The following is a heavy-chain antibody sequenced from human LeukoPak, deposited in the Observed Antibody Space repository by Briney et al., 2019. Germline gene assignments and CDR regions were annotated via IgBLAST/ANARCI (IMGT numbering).Heavy chain of an antibody. CDR3: ARDSQDCSASTCYFDY. V-gene: IGHV3-9*01. CDR1: GFTFDDYA. CDR2: ISWNSGSI. Sequence: PGGSLRLSCAASGFTFDDYAMHWVRQAPGKGLEWVSGISWNSGSIGYADSVKGRFTISRDNAKNSLYLQMNSLSAEDTAFYYCARDSQDCSASTCYFDYWGQGTLVTVSA. D-gene: IGHD2-15*01. J-gene: IGHJ4*02.